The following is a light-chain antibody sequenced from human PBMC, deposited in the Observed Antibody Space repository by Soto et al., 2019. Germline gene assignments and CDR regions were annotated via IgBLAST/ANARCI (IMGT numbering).Light chain of an antibody. V-gene: IGKV3-15*01. J-gene: IGKJ5*01. Sequence: THYAVGLSFSRGEVSAVSCRASQSVNQKLGWYQQKPGQAPRLLIYVASYRATGIPARFSGSGSGTEYTLTISNLQAEDFAVYYCQQFNNWPHTLGQGTRLEI. CDR3: QQFNNWPHT. CDR1: QSVNQK. CDR2: VAS.